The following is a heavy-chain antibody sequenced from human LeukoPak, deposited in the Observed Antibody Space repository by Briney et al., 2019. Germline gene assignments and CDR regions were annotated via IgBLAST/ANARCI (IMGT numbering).Heavy chain of an antibody. Sequence: ETLSLTCTVSGGSIRSSYYYWGWVRQAPGKGLEWVANIKQDGSEMYYVDSVKGRFTISRDNSKNTLYLQMNSLRAEDTAVYYCARDGVSPSGYGMDVWGQGTTVTVSS. D-gene: IGHD6-6*01. J-gene: IGHJ6*02. CDR2: IKQDGSEM. CDR1: GGSIRSSYYY. V-gene: IGHV3-7*01. CDR3: ARDGVSPSGYGMDV.